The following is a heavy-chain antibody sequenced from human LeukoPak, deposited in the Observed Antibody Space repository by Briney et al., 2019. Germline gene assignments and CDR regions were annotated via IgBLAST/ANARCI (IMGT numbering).Heavy chain of an antibody. Sequence: PGGSLRLSCAASGFTFSNAWMTWVRQAPGKGLEWVSGINWNGGRAGHADSVKGRFTISRDNAKNSLFLQMNSLRAEDTAFYYCARDRGGTYMYFQHWGQGTLVTVSS. V-gene: IGHV3-20*04. CDR2: INWNGGRA. J-gene: IGHJ1*01. CDR1: GFTFSNAW. CDR3: ARDRGGTYMYFQH. D-gene: IGHD1-26*01.